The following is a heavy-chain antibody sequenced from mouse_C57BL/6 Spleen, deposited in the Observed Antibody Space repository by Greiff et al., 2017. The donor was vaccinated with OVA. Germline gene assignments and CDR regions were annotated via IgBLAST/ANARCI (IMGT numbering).Heavy chain of an antibody. CDR1: GYTFTSYW. D-gene: IGHD1-1*01. Sequence: QVQLQQPGAELVKPGASVKLSCKASGYTFTSYWMHWVKQRPGQGLEWIGMIHPNSGSTNYNEKFKSKATLTVDKSSSTAYMQLSSLTSEDSAVYYCARSWWYGSSPRWYFDVWGTGTTVTVSS. J-gene: IGHJ1*03. CDR3: ARSWWYGSSPRWYFDV. V-gene: IGHV1-64*01. CDR2: IHPNSGST.